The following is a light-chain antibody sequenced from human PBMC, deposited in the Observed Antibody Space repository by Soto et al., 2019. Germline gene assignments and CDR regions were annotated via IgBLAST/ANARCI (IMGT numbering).Light chain of an antibody. CDR3: SSYAGSNNWV. Sequence: QSVLTQPPSASGSPGQSVTISCTGTSSDVGGYNDVSWYQHHPGKAPKLMVYEVSKWPSGVPGRFSGSKSGNTASLTVSGVQAEDEADYYCSSYAGSNNWVFGGGTKLTVL. CDR1: SSDVGGYND. V-gene: IGLV2-8*01. CDR2: EVS. J-gene: IGLJ3*02.